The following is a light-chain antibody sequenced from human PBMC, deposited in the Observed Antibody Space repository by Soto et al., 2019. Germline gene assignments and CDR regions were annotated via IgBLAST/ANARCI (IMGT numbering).Light chain of an antibody. J-gene: IGKJ2*01. CDR1: QSISNY. Sequence: DIQMTQSPSSLSASVGDRVTITCRASQSISNYLNWYQQKAGKAPKLLIYAATTLQSGVPSRFRGSRSVADFTLTINSLHPEDFATYYCQQSYSAPQTFGPGTKLKIK. V-gene: IGKV1-39*01. CDR3: QQSYSAPQT. CDR2: AAT.